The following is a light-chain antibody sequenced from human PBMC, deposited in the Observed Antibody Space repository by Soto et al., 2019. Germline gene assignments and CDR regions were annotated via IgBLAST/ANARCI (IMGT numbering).Light chain of an antibody. J-gene: IGLJ1*01. CDR2: EGS. Sequence: QSVLTQTASVSGSPGQSITISCTGTSSDVGNYNLVSWYQQHPGKAPKLMIYEGSKRPSGVSNRFSASKSGNTASLTISGLQAEDEADYYCCSYAGSSTYYVFGTGTKVTVL. V-gene: IGLV2-23*01. CDR1: SSDVGNYNL. CDR3: CSYAGSSTYYV.